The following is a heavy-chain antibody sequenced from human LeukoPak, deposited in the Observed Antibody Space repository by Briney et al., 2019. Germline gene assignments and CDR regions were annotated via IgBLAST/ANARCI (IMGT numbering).Heavy chain of an antibody. CDR1: GGSFSGYY. Sequence: SETLSLTCAVYGGSFSGYYWGWIRQPPGKGLEWIGSIYYSGSTYYNPSLKSRVTISVDTSKNQFSLKLSSVTAADTAVYYCATGIVGATDWSHAFDIWGQGTMVTVSS. J-gene: IGHJ3*02. V-gene: IGHV4-39*01. CDR2: IYYSGST. D-gene: IGHD1-26*01. CDR3: ATGIVGATDWSHAFDI.